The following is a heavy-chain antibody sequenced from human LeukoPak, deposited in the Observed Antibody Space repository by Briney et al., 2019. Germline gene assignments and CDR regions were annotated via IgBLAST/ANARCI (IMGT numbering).Heavy chain of an antibody. V-gene: IGHV4-61*05. D-gene: IGHD6-13*01. CDR2: IFYSGST. Sequence: PSETLSLTCTVSGGSTSSSSYYWGWIRQPPGKGLEWIGYIFYSGSTNYNPSLKSRVTISVDTSKNQFSLKLSSVTAADTAVYYCARVYYSNSYDYWYFDLWGRGTLVTVSS. CDR3: ARVYYSNSYDYWYFDL. J-gene: IGHJ2*01. CDR1: GGSTSSSSYY.